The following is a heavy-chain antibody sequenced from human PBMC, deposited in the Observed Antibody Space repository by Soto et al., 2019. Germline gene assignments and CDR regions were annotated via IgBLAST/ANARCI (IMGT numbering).Heavy chain of an antibody. D-gene: IGHD3-22*01. CDR3: TTWFYYDTTGAAY. V-gene: IGHV3-15*07. J-gene: IGHJ4*02. CDR1: EFTFSNPG. Sequence: WRSLRLRYGASEFTFSNPGGNCLRKTPGKGLEWVGRIKSRTDGGTTDYAAPVKGRFTISRDDSKTTLYLQMNSLKTEDTAVYYCTTWFYYDTTGAAYWGQGTLVTVSS. CDR2: IKSRTDGGTT.